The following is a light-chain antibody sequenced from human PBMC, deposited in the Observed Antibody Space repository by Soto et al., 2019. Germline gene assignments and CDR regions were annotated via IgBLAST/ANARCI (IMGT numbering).Light chain of an antibody. J-gene: IGLJ1*01. Sequence: QSVLTQPPSVSAAPGQRVTISCSGSDSNIGNNYVSWYQHVPGAAPKLLIFDNNRRLSGTPDRFSGSKSGTSATLGITGLQTADEAHYYCGSWDSSLSAYVFGTGTKLTVL. CDR3: GSWDSSLSAYV. V-gene: IGLV1-51*01. CDR1: DSNIGNNY. CDR2: DNN.